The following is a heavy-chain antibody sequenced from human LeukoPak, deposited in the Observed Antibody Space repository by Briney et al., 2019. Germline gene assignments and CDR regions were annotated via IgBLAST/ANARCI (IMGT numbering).Heavy chain of an antibody. CDR1: GYTFTGYC. Sequence: GASVKVSCKASGYTFTGYCMHWVRQAPGQGLEWMGWINPNSGGTNYAQKFQGRVTMTRDTSISTAYMELSRLRSDDTAVYYCARAAYPSHHIYDFWSGYYYWWDYWGQGTLVTVSS. V-gene: IGHV1-2*02. D-gene: IGHD3-3*01. J-gene: IGHJ4*02. CDR3: ARAAYPSHHIYDFWSGYYYWWDY. CDR2: INPNSGGT.